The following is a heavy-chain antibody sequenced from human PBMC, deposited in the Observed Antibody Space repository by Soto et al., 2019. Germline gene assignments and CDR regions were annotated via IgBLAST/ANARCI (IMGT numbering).Heavy chain of an antibody. V-gene: IGHV3-9*01. CDR2: ISWNSGSI. J-gene: IGHJ4*02. Sequence: SLRLSCAASGFTFDDYAMHWVRQAPGKGLEWVSGISWNSGSIGYADSVKGRFTISRDNAKNSLYLQMNSLRAEDTALYYFAKGGRVVVTIPVYFDYWGQGTLVTVSS. D-gene: IGHD3-3*01. CDR1: GFTFDDYA. CDR3: AKGGRVVVTIPVYFDY.